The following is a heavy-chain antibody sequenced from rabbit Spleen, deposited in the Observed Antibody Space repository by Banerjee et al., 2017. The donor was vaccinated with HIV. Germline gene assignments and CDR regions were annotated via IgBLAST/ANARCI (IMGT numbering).Heavy chain of an antibody. V-gene: IGHV1S45*01. CDR3: ARGDFCFNL. CDR2: IYTGDGST. D-gene: IGHD4-2*01. J-gene: IGHJ4*01. CDR1: GFDFSSYG. Sequence: QQQLEESGGGLVQPGGSLKLSCKASGFDFSSYGVSWVRQAPGKGLEWIGCIYTGDGSTAYASWAKGRFTVSKTSSTTVTLQLNSLTAADTATYFCARGDFCFNLWGQGTLVTVS.